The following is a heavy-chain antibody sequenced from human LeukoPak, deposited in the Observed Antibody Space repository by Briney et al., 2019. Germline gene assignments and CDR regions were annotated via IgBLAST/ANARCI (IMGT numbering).Heavy chain of an antibody. CDR2: ISHDGTNQ. D-gene: IGHD2-8*02. J-gene: IGHJ4*02. CDR3: ARLLVLAATEGFDF. CDR1: GFPFSSYT. V-gene: IGHV3-30*09. Sequence: GGSLRLSCAASGFPFSSYTLHWIRQAPGKGLEWLTFISHDGTNQGYADSVKGRFAVSRDNSKNTVYLQMNSLRPDDTAVYYCARLLVLAATEGFDFRGQGTLVTISS.